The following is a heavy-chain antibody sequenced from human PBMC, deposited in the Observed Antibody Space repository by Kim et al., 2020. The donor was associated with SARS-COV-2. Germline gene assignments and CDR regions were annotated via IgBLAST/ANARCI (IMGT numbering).Heavy chain of an antibody. CDR1: GFTFGDYA. Sequence: GGSLRLSCAASGFTFGDYAMHWVRQAPGKGLEWVSGISWNSGSIGYADSVKGRFTISRDNAKNSLYLQMNSLRAEDTALYYCAKGVGWNYIGWFDPWGQGTLVTVSS. D-gene: IGHD1-7*01. V-gene: IGHV3-9*01. CDR2: ISWNSGSI. J-gene: IGHJ5*02. CDR3: AKGVGWNYIGWFDP.